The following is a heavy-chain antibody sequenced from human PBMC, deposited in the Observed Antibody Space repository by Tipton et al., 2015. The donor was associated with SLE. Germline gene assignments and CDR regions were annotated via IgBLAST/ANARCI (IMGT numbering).Heavy chain of an antibody. CDR1: GASINSGNYY. CDR2: IFTSGST. V-gene: IGHV4-61*02. Sequence: TLSLTCTVSGASINSGNYYWTWIRQPAGKGLEWIGRIFTSGSTNYNPSLKSRVTISVDTSKNQFSLKLSSVTAADTAVYYCARGSYGTDAFDIWGQGTMVTVSS. D-gene: IGHD3-10*01. CDR3: ARGSYGTDAFDI. J-gene: IGHJ3*02.